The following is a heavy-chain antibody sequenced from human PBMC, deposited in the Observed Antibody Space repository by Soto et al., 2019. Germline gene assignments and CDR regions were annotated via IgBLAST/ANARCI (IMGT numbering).Heavy chain of an antibody. D-gene: IGHD2-15*01. V-gene: IGHV1-8*02. Sequence: QEQLVQSGAEVKKPGASVKVSCKTSGYTFSDYDINWVRQATGQGLEWIGWMNPNSGETGYAQKFQGGVTMTRSVSLTTAYLELSSLRSEDTAVYYCARVAVAARPRWYNWFHPWGQGTLVTVSS. J-gene: IGHJ5*02. CDR2: MNPNSGET. CDR1: GYTFSDYD. CDR3: ARVAVAARPRWYNWFHP.